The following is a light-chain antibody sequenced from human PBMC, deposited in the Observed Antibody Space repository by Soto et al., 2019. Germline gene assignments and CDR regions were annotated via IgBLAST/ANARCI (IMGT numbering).Light chain of an antibody. CDR1: SSDIGGYNY. V-gene: IGLV2-11*01. Sequence: QSALTQPRSVSGSRGQSVTISCAGTSSDIGGYNYVSWYQQHPGKAPKLMIYDVNKRPSGVPDRFSGSKSGNTASLTISGLQAEDEADYYCCSYAGSYTLVFGGGTQLTVL. CDR3: CSYAGSYTLV. CDR2: DVN. J-gene: IGLJ3*02.